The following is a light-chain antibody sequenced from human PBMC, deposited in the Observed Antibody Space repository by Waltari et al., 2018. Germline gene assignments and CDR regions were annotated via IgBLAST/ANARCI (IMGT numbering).Light chain of an antibody. CDR2: EDS. CDR3: QVWHSSTAV. J-gene: IGLJ2*01. CDR1: TVGNYD. V-gene: IGLV3-1*01. Sequence: SYDLTQPSSVSVAPGQPATITCSGRTVGNYDVNWYQKKTGLSPVLVIYEDSLRASGIPERFSGSNSANTATLIIREAQVVDEAEYYCQVWHSSTAVFGGGTKLTVL.